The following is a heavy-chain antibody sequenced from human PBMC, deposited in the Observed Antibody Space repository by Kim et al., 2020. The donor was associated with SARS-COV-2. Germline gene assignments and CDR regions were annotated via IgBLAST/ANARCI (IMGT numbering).Heavy chain of an antibody. J-gene: IGHJ6*02. CDR3: ARANSHCMDV. V-gene: IGHV3-74*01. Sequence: GGSLRLSCAASGFTFTSYWMHWVRQAPGKGLVWVSQVTSDGSTTRYADPVKGRFTISRDNSKNTLYLQMNSLRAEDTAVYYWARANSHCMDVWGQGTTVT. CDR2: VTSDGSTT. CDR1: GFTFTSYW.